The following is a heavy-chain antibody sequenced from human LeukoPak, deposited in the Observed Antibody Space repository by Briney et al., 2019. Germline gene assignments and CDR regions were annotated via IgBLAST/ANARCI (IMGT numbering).Heavy chain of an antibody. D-gene: IGHD3-10*01. J-gene: IGHJ2*01. CDR3: AKGAPLLWFGELRYWYFDL. Sequence: GGSLRLSCAASGFTFSSYEMNWVRQAPGKGLEWVSAISGSGGSTYYADSVKGRFTISRDNSKNTLYLQMNSLRAEDTAVYYCAKGAPLLWFGELRYWYFDLWGRGTLVTVSS. CDR1: GFTFSSYE. V-gene: IGHV3-23*01. CDR2: ISGSGGST.